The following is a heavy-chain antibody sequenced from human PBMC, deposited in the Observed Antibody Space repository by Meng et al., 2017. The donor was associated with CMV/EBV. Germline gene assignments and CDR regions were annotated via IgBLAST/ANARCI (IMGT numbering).Heavy chain of an antibody. CDR2: ISSSGSTI. V-gene: IGHV3-48*03. CDR1: RFVLSNYE. D-gene: IGHD2-21*01. J-gene: IGHJ4*02. CDR3: ARVVVRSSSGVDY. Sequence: GESLKTSRVVSRFVLSNYEMNWVRQAPGKGLEWLSSISSSGSTIHYADSVKGRFTISRDNAKNSLYLQINSLRDEDSGIYYCARVVVRSSSGVDYWGQGTLVTVSS.